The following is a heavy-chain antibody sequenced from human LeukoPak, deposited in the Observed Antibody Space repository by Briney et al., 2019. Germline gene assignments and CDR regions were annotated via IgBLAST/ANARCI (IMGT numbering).Heavy chain of an antibody. CDR2: IHYSGST. D-gene: IGHD3-10*01. CDR3: ATSLSPLLRGAPYY. CDR1: GGSISTYY. J-gene: IGHJ4*02. V-gene: IGHV4-59*12. Sequence: SSETLCLTCSVSGGSISTYYWSWIRQSPGKGLQWIGFIHYSGSTNYNPSLKGRVTISVDTFKNRFSLKLSSVTAAHTAVYYCATSLSPLLRGAPYYWGQGTLVTVFS.